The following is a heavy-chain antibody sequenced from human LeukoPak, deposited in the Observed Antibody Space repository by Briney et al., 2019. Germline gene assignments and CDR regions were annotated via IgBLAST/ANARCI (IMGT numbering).Heavy chain of an antibody. V-gene: IGHV1-24*01. J-gene: IGHJ6*03. Sequence: GASVKVSCKVSGYTLTELSMHWVRQAPGKGLEWMGGFDPEDGETIYAQKFQGRVTMTEDTSTDTAYMELSSLRSEDTAVYYCATETVAVAGNGGDYYYYMDVWGKGTTVTISS. CDR1: GYTLTELS. CDR2: FDPEDGET. D-gene: IGHD6-19*01. CDR3: ATETVAVAGNGGDYYYYMDV.